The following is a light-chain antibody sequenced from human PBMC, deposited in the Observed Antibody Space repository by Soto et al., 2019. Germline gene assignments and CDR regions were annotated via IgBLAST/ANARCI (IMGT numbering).Light chain of an antibody. V-gene: IGLV2-14*01. CDR3: SSYTSSSTKV. J-gene: IGLJ1*01. CDR2: EVS. Sequence: ALTQPASVSGSPGQSITISCTGTSSDVGGYNYASWYQQHPGKAPKLMIYEVSNRPSGVSNRFSGSKSGNTASLTISGLQAEDEADYYCSSYTSSSTKVFGTGTKVTVL. CDR1: SSDVGGYNY.